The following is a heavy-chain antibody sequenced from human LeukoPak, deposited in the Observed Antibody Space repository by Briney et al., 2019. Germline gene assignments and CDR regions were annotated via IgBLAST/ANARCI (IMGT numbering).Heavy chain of an antibody. V-gene: IGHV3-23*01. Sequence: GESLGLSCAASGFTFTSYAMSWVRQAPGKGLEWVSSINNSGGRIYYADSVKGRFTISRDNSQSTLYMQMNSLRAEDTAVYYCATTYYDSSGYHYFDYWGQGTLVTVSS. CDR1: GFTFTSYA. CDR3: ATTYYDSSGYHYFDY. D-gene: IGHD3-22*01. CDR2: INNSGGRI. J-gene: IGHJ4*02.